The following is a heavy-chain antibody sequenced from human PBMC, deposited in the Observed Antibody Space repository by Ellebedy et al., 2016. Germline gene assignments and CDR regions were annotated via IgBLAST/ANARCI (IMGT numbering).Heavy chain of an antibody. Sequence: SETLSLTXTVSGGSISSYYWSWIRQPPGKGLEWIGYIYYSGSTNYNPSLKSRVTISVDTSKNQFSLKLSSVTAADTAVYYCARQIAVAGTSKLAPYDYYYGMDVWGQGTTVTVSS. CDR1: GGSISSYY. J-gene: IGHJ6*02. V-gene: IGHV4-59*01. D-gene: IGHD6-19*01. CDR2: IYYSGST. CDR3: ARQIAVAGTSKLAPYDYYYGMDV.